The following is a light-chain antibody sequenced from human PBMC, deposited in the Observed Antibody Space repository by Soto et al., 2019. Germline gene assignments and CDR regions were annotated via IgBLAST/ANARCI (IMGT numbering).Light chain of an antibody. CDR3: QQYNDSPLT. CDR2: AAS. Sequence: EIVLTQTPGTLSLSPGERVTLSCRASQTLSTNSLAWYQQRPGQTPRLLIYAASTRDTDIPDRFNGSGSGTDFALTISRLEPEDFALYYCQQYNDSPLTFGPGTNVDVK. V-gene: IGKV3-20*01. CDR1: QTLSTNS. J-gene: IGKJ3*01.